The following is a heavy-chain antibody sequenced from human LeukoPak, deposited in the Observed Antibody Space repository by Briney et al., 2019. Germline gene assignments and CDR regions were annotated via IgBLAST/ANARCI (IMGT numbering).Heavy chain of an antibody. CDR1: AAPITSYY. V-gene: IGHV4-59*01. D-gene: IGHD1-26*01. Sequence: SETLSLTCTVSAAPITSYYWSWIRQPPGKGLEWIGYIYYSGSTNYNPSLKSRVAISVDTPRNQVSLRLSSVTAADTAVYYCARGGSIVGATPHDAFDIWGQGTVVTVS. J-gene: IGHJ3*02. CDR2: IYYSGST. CDR3: ARGGSIVGATPHDAFDI.